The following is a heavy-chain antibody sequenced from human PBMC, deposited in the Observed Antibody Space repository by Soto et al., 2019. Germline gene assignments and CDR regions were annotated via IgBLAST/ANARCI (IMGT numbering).Heavy chain of an antibody. CDR1: GFTFSSYW. D-gene: IGHD2-15*01. CDR2: INSDGSST. V-gene: IGHV3-74*01. J-gene: IGHJ6*02. Sequence: PGGSLRLSCAASGFTFSSYWMHWVRQAPGKGLVWVSRINSDGSSTSYADSVKGRFTISRDNAKNTLYLQMNSLRAEDTAVYHCARDRILAYGMDVWGQGTTVTVSS. CDR3: ARDRILAYGMDV.